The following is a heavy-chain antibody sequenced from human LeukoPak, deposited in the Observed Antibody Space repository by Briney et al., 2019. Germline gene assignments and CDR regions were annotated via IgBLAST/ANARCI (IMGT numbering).Heavy chain of an antibody. CDR1: GFTFSSYS. V-gene: IGHV3-21*01. CDR2: ISSSSSYI. D-gene: IGHD3-22*01. J-gene: IGHJ4*02. Sequence: GGSLRLSCAASGFTFSSYSMNWVRQAPGKGLEWVSSISSSSSYIYYADSVKGRFTISRDNAKNSLYLQMNSLRAEDTAVYYCARDRDSSGDPDYWGQGTLVTVPS. CDR3: ARDRDSSGDPDY.